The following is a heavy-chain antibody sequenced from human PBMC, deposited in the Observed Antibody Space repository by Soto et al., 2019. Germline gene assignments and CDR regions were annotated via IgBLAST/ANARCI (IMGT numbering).Heavy chain of an antibody. D-gene: IGHD5-12*01. CDR3: ARDLMATTYYYYYGMDV. Sequence: LSLTCTVSGGSISSGGYYWSWIRQHPGKGLEWIGYIYYSGSTYYNPSLKSRVTISVDTSKNQFSLKLSSVTAADTAVYYCARDLMATTYYYYYGMDVWGQGTTVTVSS. J-gene: IGHJ6*02. CDR1: GGSISSGGYY. V-gene: IGHV4-31*03. CDR2: IYYSGST.